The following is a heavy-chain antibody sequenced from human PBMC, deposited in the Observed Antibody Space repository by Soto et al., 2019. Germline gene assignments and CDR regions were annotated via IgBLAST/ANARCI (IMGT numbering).Heavy chain of an antibody. J-gene: IGHJ6*02. CDR2: IFHDGNT. CDR1: GASIGSGGW. Sequence: PSETLSLTCAVSGASIGSGGWWSWVRQPPGKGLEWIAEIFHDGNTNYSPSLKSRLIISIDTSKNQFSLKVGSVTAADTAVYYCASSSLYGMDVWGQGTTVTVSS. V-gene: IGHV4-4*02. CDR3: ASSSLYGMDV.